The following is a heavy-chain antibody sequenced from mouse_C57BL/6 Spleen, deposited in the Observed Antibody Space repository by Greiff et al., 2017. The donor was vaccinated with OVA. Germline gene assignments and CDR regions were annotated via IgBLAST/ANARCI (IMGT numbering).Heavy chain of an antibody. D-gene: IGHD1-1*02. CDR2: IYPGDGDT. Sequence: VQLQQSGPELVKPGASVKISCKASGYAFSSSWMNWVKQRPGKGLEWIGRIYPGDGDTNYNGKFQGKATLTADKSSSTAYMQLSSLTSEDSAVYFCARYYDYAMDYWGQGTSVTVSS. CDR3: ARYYDYAMDY. J-gene: IGHJ4*01. CDR1: GYAFSSSW. V-gene: IGHV1-82*01.